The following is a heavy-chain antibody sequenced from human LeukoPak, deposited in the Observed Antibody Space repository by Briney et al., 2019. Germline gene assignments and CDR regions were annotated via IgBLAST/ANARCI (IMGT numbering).Heavy chain of an antibody. V-gene: IGHV1-18*01. CDR3: ARGPPQEDYVWGSYRSDY. CDR1: GYTFTSYG. D-gene: IGHD3-16*02. CDR2: ISAYNGNT. J-gene: IGHJ4*02. Sequence: ASVKVSCKASGYTFTSYGISWVRQAPGQGLEWMGWISAYNGNTNYAQKHQGRITMTTDTSTSTAYMELRSLRSDDTAVYYCARGPPQEDYVWGSYRSDYWGQGTLVTVSS.